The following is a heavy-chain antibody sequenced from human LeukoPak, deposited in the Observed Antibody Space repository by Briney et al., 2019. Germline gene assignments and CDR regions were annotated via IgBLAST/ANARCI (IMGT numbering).Heavy chain of an antibody. J-gene: IGHJ6*03. D-gene: IGHD3-22*01. Sequence: PSETLSLTCAVYGGSFSGYYWTWIRQTPGKGLEWIGEMNPSGSTNYNPSLKSRVTISVDTSKNQFSLKLRSVTAADTAVYYCARGRQDVTMIVVAMTAVSYYLDVWGKGTTVTVS. V-gene: IGHV4-34*01. CDR3: ARGRQDVTMIVVAMTAVSYYLDV. CDR2: MNPSGST. CDR1: GGSFSGYY.